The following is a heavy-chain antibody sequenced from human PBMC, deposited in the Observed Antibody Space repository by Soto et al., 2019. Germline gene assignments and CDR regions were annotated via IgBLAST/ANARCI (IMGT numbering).Heavy chain of an antibody. CDR2: ISGYNGNT. J-gene: IGHJ6*02. CDR1: GYSFTTYG. Sequence: QVQLVQSRGEVKKPGASVKVSCKTSGYSFTTYGISWVRQAPGQGLEWMGWISGYNGNTNYAQNLQGRVTMTTDTSXXTGYMELRSLRADDTAVYYCAREGPAPYDYDGMDVWGQGSTVTVSS. CDR3: AREGPAPYDYDGMDV. V-gene: IGHV1-18*01.